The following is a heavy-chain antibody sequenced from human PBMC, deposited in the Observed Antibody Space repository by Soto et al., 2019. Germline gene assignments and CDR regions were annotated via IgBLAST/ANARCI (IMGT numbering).Heavy chain of an antibody. Sequence: GGSLRLSCTASGFTFGDYAMSWFRQAPGKGLEWVGFIRSKAYGGTTGYAASVKGRFTISRDDSKSIAYLQMNSLKTEDTAVYYCTRVHGGDYYYYYGMDVWGQGTTVTVSS. CDR1: GFTFGDYA. V-gene: IGHV3-49*03. J-gene: IGHJ6*02. D-gene: IGHD4-17*01. CDR3: TRVHGGDYYYYYGMDV. CDR2: IRSKAYGGTT.